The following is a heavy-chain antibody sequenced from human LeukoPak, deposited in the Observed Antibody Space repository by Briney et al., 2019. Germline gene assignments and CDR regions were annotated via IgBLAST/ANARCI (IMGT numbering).Heavy chain of an antibody. V-gene: IGHV4-39*07. D-gene: IGHD4-11*01. CDR1: GDSISNTNYY. J-gene: IGHJ4*02. CDR2: IYHSGST. Sequence: SETLSLTCSVSGDSISNTNYYWAWIRQPPGKGLEWIGSIYHSGSTYYNPSLKSRVTLSIDTSKNQFSLKVTPVTAADTAVYYCAREWQYQFDYWGQGTLVTVSS. CDR3: AREWQYQFDY.